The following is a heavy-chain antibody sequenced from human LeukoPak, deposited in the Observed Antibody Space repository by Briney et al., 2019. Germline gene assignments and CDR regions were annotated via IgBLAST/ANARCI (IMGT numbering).Heavy chain of an antibody. CDR1: GFTFSSYA. V-gene: IGHV3-23*01. Sequence: GGSLRLSCAASGFTFSSYAMTWVRQAPGQGLEWVSTIGGGGVNTYYADSVKGRFTISRDISKNTLYLQMNSLRAEDTAVYYCARDRGYNSASRPFDSWGQGALVAVSS. CDR2: IGGGGVNT. D-gene: IGHD1-1*01. J-gene: IGHJ4*02. CDR3: ARDRGYNSASRPFDS.